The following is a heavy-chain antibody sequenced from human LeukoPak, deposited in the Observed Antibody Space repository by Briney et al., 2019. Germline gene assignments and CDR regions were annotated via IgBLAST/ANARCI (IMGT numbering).Heavy chain of an antibody. J-gene: IGHJ4*02. CDR2: INPNSGGT. Sequence: ASVKVSCKASGYTFTAYYMHWVRQAPGQGLEWMGWINPNSGGTNYAQKFQGRVTMTRDTSISTAYMELSRLRSDDTAVYYCARDHWVQLERLFDYWGQGTLVTVSS. CDR3: ARDHWVQLERLFDY. D-gene: IGHD1-1*01. V-gene: IGHV1-2*02. CDR1: GYTFTAYY.